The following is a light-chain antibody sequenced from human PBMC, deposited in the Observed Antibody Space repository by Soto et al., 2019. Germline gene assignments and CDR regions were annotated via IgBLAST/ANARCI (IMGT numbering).Light chain of an antibody. J-gene: IGLJ3*02. CDR1: SSDIGAYNY. CDR3: SSFATTSTLL. Sequence: QSAPTQPASVSGSPGQSIAISCTGTSSDIGAYNYVSWYQQHPGKAPKLMIYEVSNRPSGVSDRFSGSKSGNTASLTISGLQAEDEADYYCSSFATTSTLLFGGGTKVTVL. CDR2: EVS. V-gene: IGLV2-14*01.